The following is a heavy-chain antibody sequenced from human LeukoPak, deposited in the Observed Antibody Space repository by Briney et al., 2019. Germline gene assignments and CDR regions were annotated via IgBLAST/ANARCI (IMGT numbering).Heavy chain of an antibody. CDR3: ARGPYGDPYNWFDP. CDR1: GYTFTSYG. CDR2: ISAYNGNT. D-gene: IGHD4-17*01. V-gene: IGHV1-18*01. Sequence: ASVKVSCKASGYTFTSYGISWVRQAPGQGLEGMGWISAYNGNTNYAQKLQGRVTMTTDTSTSTAYMELRSLRSDDTAVYYCARGPYGDPYNWFDPWGQGTLVTVSS. J-gene: IGHJ5*02.